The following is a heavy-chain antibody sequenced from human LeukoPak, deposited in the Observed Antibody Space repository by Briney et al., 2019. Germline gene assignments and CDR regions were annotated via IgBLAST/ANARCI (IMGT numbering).Heavy chain of an antibody. D-gene: IGHD3-10*01. CDR1: GXSISSGYY. V-gene: IGHV4-38-2*02. J-gene: IGHJ4*02. Sequence: LTCXXSGXSISSGYYWGWIRPPPGKGLEWIGIIYHSGSTYYNPSLKSRVTISVDTSKNQFSLKLSSVTAADTAVYYCARDFSITMVRGALDYWGQGTLVTVSS. CDR3: ARDFSITMVRGALDY. CDR2: IYHSGST.